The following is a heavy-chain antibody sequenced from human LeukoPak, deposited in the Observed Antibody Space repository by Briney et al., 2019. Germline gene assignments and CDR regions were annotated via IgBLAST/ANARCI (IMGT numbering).Heavy chain of an antibody. J-gene: IGHJ4*02. CDR1: GGSISSYY. D-gene: IGHD4-11*01. V-gene: IGHV4-59*08. CDR3: ARFTYDDYSNSYYIDY. CDR2: IYYSGST. Sequence: SETPSLTCTVSGGSISSYYWSWIRQPPGKGLEWIGYIYYSGSTSYNPSLKSRVTMSVDTSKNQFSLKLSSVTAADTAVYYCARFTYDDYSNSYYIDYWGQGTLVTVSS.